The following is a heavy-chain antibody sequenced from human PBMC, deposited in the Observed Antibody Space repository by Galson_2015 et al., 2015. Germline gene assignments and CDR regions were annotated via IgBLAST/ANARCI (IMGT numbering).Heavy chain of an antibody. J-gene: IGHJ4*02. V-gene: IGHV1-46*01. CDR2: INPSDGIT. CDR3: ARAADQYFDY. Sequence: SVKVSCKAFGYTFTTGDYMHWVRQAPGQGLEWMGIINPSDGITNYTQKFQGRVTMTRDTSTSTVYIEVSSLTSEDTAVYYCARAADQYFDYWGQGTPVTISS. CDR1: GYTFTTGDY. D-gene: IGHD4-11*01.